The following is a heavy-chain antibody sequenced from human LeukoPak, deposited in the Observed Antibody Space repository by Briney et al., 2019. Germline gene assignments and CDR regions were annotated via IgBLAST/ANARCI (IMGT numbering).Heavy chain of an antibody. Sequence: PGGSLRLSCEASGFSFSSYWMTWVRQAPGKGLEWVAVISYDGSNKYYADSVKGRFTISRDNSKNTLYLQMNSLRAEDTAVYYCARDRYSSSSLNWFDPWGQGTLVTVSS. CDR2: ISYDGSNK. CDR3: ARDRYSSSSLNWFDP. D-gene: IGHD6-6*01. CDR1: GFSFSSYW. V-gene: IGHV3-30*03. J-gene: IGHJ5*02.